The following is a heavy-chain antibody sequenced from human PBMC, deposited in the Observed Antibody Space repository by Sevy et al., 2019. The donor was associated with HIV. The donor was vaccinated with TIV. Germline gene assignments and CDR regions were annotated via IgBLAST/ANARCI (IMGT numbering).Heavy chain of an antibody. Sequence: ASVKVSCKASGYTFTGYHMHWVRQAPGQGLEWMGRINPNSGGTNFAQKFQGRVTLTRDTSISTAYMELSSLRSDDTAVYFSAIDLGYSQAESPDFWGQGTLVTVSS. CDR3: AIDLGYSQAESPDF. CDR1: GYTFTGYH. V-gene: IGHV1-2*06. D-gene: IGHD5-18*01. J-gene: IGHJ4*02. CDR2: INPNSGGT.